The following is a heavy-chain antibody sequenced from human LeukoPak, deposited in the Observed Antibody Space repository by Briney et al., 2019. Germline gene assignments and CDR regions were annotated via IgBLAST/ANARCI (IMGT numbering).Heavy chain of an antibody. V-gene: IGHV4-59*01. CDR1: GGSISSYY. CDR3: ARSTRITMIVVADHDAFDI. J-gene: IGHJ3*02. D-gene: IGHD3-22*01. Sequence: SETLSLTCTASGGSISSYYWSWIRQPPGKGLEWIGYIYYSGSTNYSPSLKSRVTISVDTSKNQFSLKLSSVTAADTAVYYCARSTRITMIVVADHDAFDIWGQGTMVTVSS. CDR2: IYYSGST.